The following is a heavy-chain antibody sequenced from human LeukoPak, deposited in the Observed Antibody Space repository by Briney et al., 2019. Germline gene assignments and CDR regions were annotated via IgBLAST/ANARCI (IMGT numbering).Heavy chain of an antibody. CDR2: IYPADSDT. CDR3: ARQSRDGSKTRGYFFDY. J-gene: IGHJ4*02. D-gene: IGHD3-10*01. V-gene: IGHV5-51*01. CDR1: GYIFTNYW. Sequence: GESLQISCQASGYIFTNYWIVWVRQLPGNGLESMVIIYPADSDTTYSPSFQDGLTISADKNINTVYLQWSSLKASDTAMYYCARQSRDGSKTRGYFFDYWGQGTLVTVSS.